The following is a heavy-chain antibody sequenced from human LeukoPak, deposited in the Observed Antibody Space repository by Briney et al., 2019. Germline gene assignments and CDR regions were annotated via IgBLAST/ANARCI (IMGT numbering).Heavy chain of an antibody. CDR2: IIPIFGTA. CDR1: GGTFSSYA. CDR3: ARASRITIFGVVSNNWFDP. D-gene: IGHD3-3*01. J-gene: IGHJ5*02. Sequence: SVKVSCKASGGTFSSYAISWVRQAPGQGLEWMGGIIPIFGTANYAQKFQGRVTITTDESTSTAYMELSSLRSEDTAVYYCARASRITIFGVVSNNWFDPWGQGTLVTVSS. V-gene: IGHV1-69*05.